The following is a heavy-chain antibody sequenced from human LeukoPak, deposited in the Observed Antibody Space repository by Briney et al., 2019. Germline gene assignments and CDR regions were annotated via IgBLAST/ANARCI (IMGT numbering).Heavy chain of an antibody. CDR3: AKDSTIYCSGGTCSRIDI. D-gene: IGHD2-15*01. CDR2: ISSSGSTI. V-gene: IGHV3-48*03. J-gene: IGHJ3*02. Sequence: PGGSLRLSCAASGFTFSSYEMNWVRQAPGKGLEWVSYISSSGSTIYYADSVKGRFTISRDNARKSLYLQMNTLRAEDTAVYYCAKDSTIYCSGGTCSRIDIRGQGTMVTVSS. CDR1: GFTFSSYE.